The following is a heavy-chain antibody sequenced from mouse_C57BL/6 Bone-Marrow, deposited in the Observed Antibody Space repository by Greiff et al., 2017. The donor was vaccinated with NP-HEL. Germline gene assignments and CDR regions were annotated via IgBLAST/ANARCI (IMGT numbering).Heavy chain of an antibody. Sequence: EVQRVESGPGLVKPSQSLSLTCSVTGYSITSGYYWNWIRQFPGNKLEWMGYISYDGSNNYNPSLKNRISITRDTSKNQFFLKLNSVTTEDTATYYCARETFLTTVVATRGAMDYWGQGTSVTVSS. CDR3: ARETFLTTVVATRGAMDY. J-gene: IGHJ4*01. V-gene: IGHV3-6*01. CDR2: ISYDGSN. CDR1: GYSITSGYY. D-gene: IGHD1-1*01.